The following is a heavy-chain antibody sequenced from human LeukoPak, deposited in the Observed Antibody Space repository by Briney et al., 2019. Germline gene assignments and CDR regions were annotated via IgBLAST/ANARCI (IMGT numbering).Heavy chain of an antibody. D-gene: IGHD2-15*01. CDR1: GFAFSTYA. CDR3: AKFADCSGGSCYRNFDY. J-gene: IGHJ4*02. Sequence: GGSLRLSCTASGFAFSTYATSWVRQAPGKGLEGVSGISYSGGSTYYADSVKGRFTISRDNSKNTLYLRMNSLRAEDTAVYYCAKFADCSGGSCYRNFDYWGQGTLVTVSS. V-gene: IGHV3-23*01. CDR2: ISYSGGST.